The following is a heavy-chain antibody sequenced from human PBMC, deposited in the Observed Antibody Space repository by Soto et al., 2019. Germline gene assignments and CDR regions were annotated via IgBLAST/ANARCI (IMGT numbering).Heavy chain of an antibody. Sequence: SETLSLTCTVSGGSISNSYWSWIRQPPGKGLEWIGYMCCGGTTNYNPSLKSRVTISVDTTKNQFSLKLTSVTAADTAVYYCARVADSSGYPLDYWGQGTLVTVSS. D-gene: IGHD3-22*01. CDR2: MCCGGTT. V-gene: IGHV4-59*01. CDR3: ARVADSSGYPLDY. J-gene: IGHJ4*02. CDR1: GGSISNSY.